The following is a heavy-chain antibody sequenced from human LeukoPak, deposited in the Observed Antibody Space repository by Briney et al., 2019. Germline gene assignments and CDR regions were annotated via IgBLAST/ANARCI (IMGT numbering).Heavy chain of an antibody. CDR1: GFTFSSYS. D-gene: IGHD2-2*01. CDR2: ISSSSSYI. CDR3: AKDGYQLLPDYYYYMDV. J-gene: IGHJ6*03. Sequence: GGSLRLSCAASGFTFSSYSMNWVRQAPGKGLEWVSSISSSSSYIYYADSVKGRFTISRDNSKNTLYLQMNSLRAEDTAVYYCAKDGYQLLPDYYYYMDVWGKGTTVTVSS. V-gene: IGHV3-21*04.